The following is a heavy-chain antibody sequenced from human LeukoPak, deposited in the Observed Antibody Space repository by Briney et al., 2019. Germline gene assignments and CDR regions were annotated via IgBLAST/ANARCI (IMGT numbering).Heavy chain of an antibody. D-gene: IGHD6-6*01. V-gene: IGHV4-4*07. CDR1: SGSLGSYY. CDR3: AREYSSSSGKALDY. Sequence: SVTLSLTCTVSSGSLGSYYWNWLRQPAGKGLEWIGHIYTSGSTNYNPSLKSRVTMSVDTSKNQFSLKLNSVTAADTAFYYCAREYSSSSGKALDYWGQGTLVTVSS. CDR2: IYTSGST. J-gene: IGHJ4*02.